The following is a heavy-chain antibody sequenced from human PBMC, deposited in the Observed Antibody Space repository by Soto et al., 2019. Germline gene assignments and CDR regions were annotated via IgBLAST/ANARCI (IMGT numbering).Heavy chain of an antibody. CDR3: ARVLNYDYVWGSYRPYYYYYGMDV. V-gene: IGHV1-69*13. Sequence: SVKVSCKASGGTFSSYAISWVRQAPGQGLEWMGGIIPIFGTANYAQKLQGRVTITADESTTTAYMELISLRSEDTAVYYCARVLNYDYVWGSYRPYYYYYGMDVWGQGTTVTVSS. J-gene: IGHJ6*02. D-gene: IGHD3-16*02. CDR2: IIPIFGTA. CDR1: GGTFSSYA.